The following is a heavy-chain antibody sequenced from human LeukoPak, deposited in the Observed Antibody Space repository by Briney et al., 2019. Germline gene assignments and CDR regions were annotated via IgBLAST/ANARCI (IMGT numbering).Heavy chain of an antibody. CDR2: ISGSCGGT. CDR3: AKDPYSIAVAKTNGSFDP. CDR1: GFTLRSYA. J-gene: IGHJ5*02. V-gene: IGHV3-23*01. Sequence: GGSLRLSCIPSGFTLRSYAMRWVHRPRDKGLKWVESISGSCGGTYYADSVKGRFIISRDNSKTTLYLQMNSLRAEDSAVYYCAKDPYSIAVAKTNGSFDPWGQGTLVTVSS. D-gene: IGHD6-19*01.